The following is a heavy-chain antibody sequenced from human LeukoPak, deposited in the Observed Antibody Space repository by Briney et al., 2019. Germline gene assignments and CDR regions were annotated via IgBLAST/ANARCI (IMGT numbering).Heavy chain of an antibody. Sequence: GGSLRLSCAASGFTFDDYAMHWVRQAPGKGLEWVSGISWNSGSIGYADSVKGRFTISRDNSKNTLYLQMNSLRAEDTAVYYCAKGGQQQLVPFDYWGQGTLVTVSS. CDR3: AKGGQQQLVPFDY. V-gene: IGHV3-9*01. D-gene: IGHD6-13*01. CDR2: ISWNSGSI. CDR1: GFTFDDYA. J-gene: IGHJ4*02.